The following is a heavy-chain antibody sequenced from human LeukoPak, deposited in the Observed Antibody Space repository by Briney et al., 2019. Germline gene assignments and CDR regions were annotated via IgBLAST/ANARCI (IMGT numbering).Heavy chain of an antibody. Sequence: PSETLSLTCTVSGVSIDNVNYFWGWVRQPPGKALEWIGSLFYYGSTYYNPSLEGRVTISVDTSKNHFSLRLTSLTAADTAVYYCARGGSTETINWFDPWGRGTLVIVSS. V-gene: IGHV4-39*02. J-gene: IGHJ5*02. D-gene: IGHD2-2*01. CDR3: ARGGSTETINWFDP. CDR1: GVSIDNVNYF. CDR2: LFYYGST.